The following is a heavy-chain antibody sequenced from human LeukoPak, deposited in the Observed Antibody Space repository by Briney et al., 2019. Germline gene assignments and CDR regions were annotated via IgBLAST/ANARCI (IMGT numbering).Heavy chain of an antibody. D-gene: IGHD2/OR15-2a*01. CDR2: INSDGSWT. CDR3: VSFYETY. J-gene: IGHJ4*02. Sequence: GGSLRLSCAASGNYWMHWVRQAPGKGLVWVSHINSDGSWTGYADSVKGRFTISKDNAKNTVYLQMNSLRAEDTAVYYCVSFYETYWGRGTLVTVSS. V-gene: IGHV3-74*01. CDR1: GNYW.